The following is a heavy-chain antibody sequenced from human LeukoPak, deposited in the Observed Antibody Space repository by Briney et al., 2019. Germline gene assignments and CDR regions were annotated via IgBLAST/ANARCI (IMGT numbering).Heavy chain of an antibody. Sequence: GGSLRLSCAASGFTFSSYAMSWVRQAPGKGLEWVSIISSGSSAIFSADALKGRFTISRDDAKNLLYLDMNSLRAEDTAVYYCARGHTAVTRHFDFWGQGTLVTVSS. V-gene: IGHV3-21*01. J-gene: IGHJ4*02. CDR2: ISSGSSAI. CDR1: GFTFSSYA. D-gene: IGHD4-17*01. CDR3: ARGHTAVTRHFDF.